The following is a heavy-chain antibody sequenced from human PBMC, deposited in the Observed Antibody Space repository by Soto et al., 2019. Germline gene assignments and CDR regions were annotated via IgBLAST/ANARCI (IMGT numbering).Heavy chain of an antibody. J-gene: IGHJ4*02. CDR1: GFTFSSYE. Sequence: GGSLRLSCAASGFTFSSYEMNWVRQAPGKGLEWVSYISSSGSTRYYADSVKGRFTISRDNSKNSLYLQMHSLRAEDTAVYDWARGGATYYYDSIGYYYDYWGQGTLVTVSS. CDR3: ARGGATYYYDSIGYYYDY. D-gene: IGHD3-22*01. V-gene: IGHV3-48*03. CDR2: ISSSGSTR.